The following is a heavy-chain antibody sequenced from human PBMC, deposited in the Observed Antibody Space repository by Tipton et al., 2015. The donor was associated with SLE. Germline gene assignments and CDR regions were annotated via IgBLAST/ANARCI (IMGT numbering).Heavy chain of an antibody. CDR2: INHSGNA. Sequence: TLSPTCAVYGGSFSGYFWSWIRQPPGKGLEWIGEINHSGNANYNPSLKSRVTISVDTSKNQFSLKLSSVTAADTAVYYCARGRVDYIRGTYRPSSFDYWGQGTQVTVSS. V-gene: IGHV4-34*01. CDR1: GGSFSGYF. CDR3: ARGRVDYIRGTYRPSSFDY. J-gene: IGHJ4*02. D-gene: IGHD3-16*02.